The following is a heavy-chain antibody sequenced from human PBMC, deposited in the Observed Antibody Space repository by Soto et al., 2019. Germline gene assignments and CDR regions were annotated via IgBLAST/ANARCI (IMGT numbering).Heavy chain of an antibody. Sequence: LRLSCAASGFTFSNAWMSWVRQAPGKGLEWVGRIKSKTDGGTTDYAAPVKGRFTISRDDSKNTLYLQMNSLKTEDTAVYYCTTDIVGATLYYYGMDVWGQGTTVTVSS. D-gene: IGHD1-26*01. CDR2: IKSKTDGGTT. CDR3: TTDIVGATLYYYGMDV. J-gene: IGHJ6*02. CDR1: GFTFSNAW. V-gene: IGHV3-15*01.